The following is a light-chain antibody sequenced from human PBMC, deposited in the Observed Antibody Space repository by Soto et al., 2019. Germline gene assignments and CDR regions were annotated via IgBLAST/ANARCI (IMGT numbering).Light chain of an antibody. V-gene: IGLV2-14*01. Sequence: QSALTQPASVSGSLGQSITISCTGTRTDIGGYNYVSWYQQYPGKAPKLVICEVTSRPSGISDRFSGSKSGNTASLTISGLQAEDEADYFCTSYTNTQAYILFGGGTKLTVL. CDR3: TSYTNTQAYIL. J-gene: IGLJ2*01. CDR2: EVT. CDR1: RTDIGGYNY.